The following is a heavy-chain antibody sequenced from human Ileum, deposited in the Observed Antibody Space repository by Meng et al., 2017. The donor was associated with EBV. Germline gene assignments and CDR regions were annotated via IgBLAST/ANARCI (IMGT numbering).Heavy chain of an antibody. CDR2: IYYSGST. J-gene: IGHJ4*02. D-gene: IGHD2-2*01. Sequence: QPQLQESGPGLVKPSEPLSLTCTVSGGSIRSSSYYWGWIRQPPGKGLEWIGSIYYSGSTYYNPSLKSRVTISVDTSKSQFSLKLSSVTAADTAVYYCARSIVVVPAAIYYWGQGTLVTVSS. CDR3: ARSIVVVPAAIYY. V-gene: IGHV4-39*01. CDR1: GGSIRSSSYY.